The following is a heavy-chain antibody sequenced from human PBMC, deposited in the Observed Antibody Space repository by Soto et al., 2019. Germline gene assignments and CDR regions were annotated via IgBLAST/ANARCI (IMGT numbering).Heavy chain of an antibody. D-gene: IGHD2-2*01. CDR3: ASSLVPAS. CDR1: GGSITSGDYY. Sequence: QVQLQESGPGLVKPSQTLSLTCTVSGGSITSGDYYWSWFRQPPGKRLEWIGYIYYSGGTYYNPSLKSRITISVDTSKNQFSLKLTSVTAADTAVYYFASSLVPASWGQGTLVTVSS. J-gene: IGHJ5*02. CDR2: IYYSGGT. V-gene: IGHV4-30-4*01.